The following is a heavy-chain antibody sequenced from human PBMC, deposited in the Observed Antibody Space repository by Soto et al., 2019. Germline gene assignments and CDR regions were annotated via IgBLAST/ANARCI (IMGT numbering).Heavy chain of an antibody. CDR3: ARHPSYYYDSSGYYYRYYYGMDV. CDR1: GGSLSSRSYY. D-gene: IGHD3-22*01. J-gene: IGHJ6*02. Sequence: SENLSLTCAVSGGSLSSRSYYWGWICQPPGKDLEWIGSIYYSGSTYYNPSLKSRVTISVDTSKNQFSLKLSSVTAADTAVYYCARHPSYYYDSSGYYYRYYYGMDVWGQGTTVT. CDR2: IYYSGST. V-gene: IGHV4-39*01.